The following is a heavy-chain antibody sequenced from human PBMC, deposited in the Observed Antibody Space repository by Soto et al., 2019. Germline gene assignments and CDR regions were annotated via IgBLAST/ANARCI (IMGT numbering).Heavy chain of an antibody. CDR1: GGTLRSYS. V-gene: IGHV1-69*01. D-gene: IGHD3-22*01. J-gene: IGHJ6*02. CDR3: ARPDEGGYSSNHHYYYALDF. Sequence: QVQLVQSGAEVKKPGSSVKVSCKASGGTLRSYSISWVRQATGQGLEWMGGIIPIFAITNYAQKFQGRVTITADESTSTASLELSSLGSDDTAVYYCARPDEGGYSSNHHYYYALDFWGQGTTVTV. CDR2: IIPIFAIT.